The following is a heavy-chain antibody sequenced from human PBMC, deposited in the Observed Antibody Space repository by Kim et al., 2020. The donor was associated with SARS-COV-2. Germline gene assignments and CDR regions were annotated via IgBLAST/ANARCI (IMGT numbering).Heavy chain of an antibody. D-gene: IGHD2-21*01. CDR3: AREGYCGGERRDCCFDP. V-gene: IGHV3-30*04. J-gene: IGHJ5*02. Sequence: GGSLRLSCAASGFTFSSYAMHWVRQAPGKGLEWVAVITYDGSNKYYADSVKGRFTISRDNSKNTLYLQMNSLRAEDTAVYYCAREGYCGGERRDCCFDPWGQGTLVTVSS. CDR1: GFTFSSYA. CDR2: ITYDGSNK.